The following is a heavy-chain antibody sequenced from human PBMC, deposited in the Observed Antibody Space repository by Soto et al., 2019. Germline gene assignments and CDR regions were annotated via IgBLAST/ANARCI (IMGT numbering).Heavy chain of an antibody. J-gene: IGHJ4*02. Sequence: PSETLSLTCTVSGGSISSGDYYWSWIRQPPGKGLEWIGYIYYSGSTYYNPSLKSRVTISVDTSKNQFSLHLNSVTPEDTAVYYCAREFPYYESSDSYFDYWGQGALVTVSS. V-gene: IGHV4-30-4*01. CDR3: AREFPYYESSDSYFDY. CDR2: IYYSGST. CDR1: GGSISSGDYY. D-gene: IGHD3-16*01.